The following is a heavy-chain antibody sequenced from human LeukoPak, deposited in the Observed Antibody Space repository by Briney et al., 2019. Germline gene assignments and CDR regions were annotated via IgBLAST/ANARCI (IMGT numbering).Heavy chain of an antibody. J-gene: IGHJ4*02. CDR3: ARLAKVVVAATADY. V-gene: IGHV4-34*01. D-gene: IGHD2-15*01. Sequence: PSETLSLTCAVYGGSFSGFYWSWIRHRPGNGLVGFGEINRSGSTNYNTPLKSRVPISVDTSKNQFSLKLSSVTAADTAVYYCARLAKVVVAATADYWGQGTLVTVSS. CDR2: INRSGST. CDR1: GGSFSGFY.